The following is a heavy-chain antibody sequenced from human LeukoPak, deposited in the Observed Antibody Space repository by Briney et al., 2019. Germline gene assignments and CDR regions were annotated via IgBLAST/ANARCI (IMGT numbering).Heavy chain of an antibody. CDR3: ARDVYSSSRGNYYGMDV. J-gene: IGHJ6*02. CDR1: GFTFSSYG. D-gene: IGHD6-13*01. CDR2: IWYDGSNK. V-gene: IGHV3-33*01. Sequence: GRSLRLSCAASGFTFSSYGMHWVRQAPGKGLEWVAVIWYDGSNKYYADSVKGRFTISRDNSKNTMYLQMNSLRGEDTAVYYCARDVYSSSRGNYYGMDVWGQGTTVTVSS.